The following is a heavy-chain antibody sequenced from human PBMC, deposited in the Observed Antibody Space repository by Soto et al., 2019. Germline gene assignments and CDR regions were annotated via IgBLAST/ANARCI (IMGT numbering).Heavy chain of an antibody. CDR2: IGPETGAT. CDR1: GYTFTNYF. V-gene: IGHV1-2*02. Sequence: QVQLVQSGGEVKEPGASVRVSCKTSGYTFTNYFIHWVRQAPGQGLEWMGEIGPETGATRYAQKFQGRVTMTRDMSITTVYMELNNLSPDDTAVYYCGRGRSGQIVVFYWGQGTPVTVSS. CDR3: GRGRSGQIVVFY. D-gene: IGHD1-26*01. J-gene: IGHJ4*02.